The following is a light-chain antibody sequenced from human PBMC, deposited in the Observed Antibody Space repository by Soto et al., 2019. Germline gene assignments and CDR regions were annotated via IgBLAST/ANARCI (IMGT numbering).Light chain of an antibody. Sequence: QSALTQPPSATGSPGQSVTISCTGTSSDVGGYNYVSWYQQHPGKVPKLIIYEVNKRPSGVPDRFSGSKSGNTASLIVAGLQADDEADYYCTSYAGGNNVFGTGTKLTVL. J-gene: IGLJ1*01. CDR3: TSYAGGNNV. CDR2: EVN. CDR1: SSDVGGYNY. V-gene: IGLV2-8*01.